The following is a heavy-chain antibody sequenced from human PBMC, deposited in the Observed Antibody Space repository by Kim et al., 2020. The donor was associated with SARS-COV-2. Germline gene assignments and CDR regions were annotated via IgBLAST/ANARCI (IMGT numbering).Heavy chain of an antibody. CDR1: GYTFTGYY. D-gene: IGHD3-10*01. CDR3: ARVGVLLWFGEISDAFDI. CDR2: INPNSGGT. J-gene: IGHJ3*02. Sequence: ASVKVSCKASGYTFTGYYMHWVRQAPGQGLEWMGWINPNSGGTNYAQKFQGRVTMTRDTSISTAYMELSRLRSDDTAVYYCARVGVLLWFGEISDAFDIWGQGTMVTVSS. V-gene: IGHV1-2*02.